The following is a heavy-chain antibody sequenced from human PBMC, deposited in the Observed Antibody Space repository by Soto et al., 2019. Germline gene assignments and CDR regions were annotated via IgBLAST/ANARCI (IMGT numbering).Heavy chain of an antibody. J-gene: IGHJ4*02. D-gene: IGHD2-15*01. CDR1: GGSISSSSYY. CDR3: ARLGYCSGGSCQLFDY. V-gene: IGHV4-39*01. CDR2: IYYSGST. Sequence: SETLSLTCTVSGGSISSSSYYWGWIRQPPGKGLEWIGSIYYSGSTYYNPSLKSRVTISVDTSKNQFSLKLSSVTAADTAVYYCARLGYCSGGSCQLFDYWGQGTLVTVSS.